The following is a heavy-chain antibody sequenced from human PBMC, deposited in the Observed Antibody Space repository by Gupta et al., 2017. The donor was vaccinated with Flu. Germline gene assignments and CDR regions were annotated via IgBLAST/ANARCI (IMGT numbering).Heavy chain of an antibody. CDR2: ISGNGGAT. V-gene: IGHV3-23*01. Sequence: EVQLLESGGGLVQPGGSLRLSCAASGFTFSNYAMSWVRQAPGKGLQWVSSISGNGGATYYADSVKGRFTISRDNSQNTLYLQMNSLRAEDTAIYYCAKVSASGYSLGAFDIWGRGTMVTVSS. D-gene: IGHD3-10*01. CDR1: GFTFSNYA. CDR3: AKVSASGYSLGAFDI. J-gene: IGHJ3*02.